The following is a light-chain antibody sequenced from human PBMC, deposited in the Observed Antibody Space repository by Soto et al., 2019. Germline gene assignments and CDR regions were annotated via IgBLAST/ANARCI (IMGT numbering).Light chain of an antibody. CDR2: AAS. CDR1: QTVSNT. Sequence: EFVLTQSPGTLSLSPGERATLSCRASQTVSNTLAWYQQKPGQAPRLLIYAASTRATGVSARFSGSGSGTEFTLTISSLQSEDFTIYYCQYYNNWLATFGGGTKVDIK. V-gene: IGKV3-15*01. J-gene: IGKJ4*01. CDR3: QYYNNWLAT.